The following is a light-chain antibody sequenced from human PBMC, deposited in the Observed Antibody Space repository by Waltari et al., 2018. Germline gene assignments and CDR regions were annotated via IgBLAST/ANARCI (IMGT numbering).Light chain of an antibody. CDR1: YNDVETYNL. CDR2: EVN. CDR3: CSYARAGTLL. Sequence: QSALTQPASVSGSPGQSITISCSGTYNDVETYNLVSWYQHSPGKAPKLLIYEVNRRPSGVSTRLSGSKSGNTASLTISGLQAEDEADYYCCSYARAGTLLFGGGTKLTVL. V-gene: IGLV2-23*02. J-gene: IGLJ2*01.